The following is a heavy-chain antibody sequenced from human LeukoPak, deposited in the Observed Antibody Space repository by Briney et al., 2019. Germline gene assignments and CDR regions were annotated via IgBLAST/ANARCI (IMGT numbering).Heavy chain of an antibody. CDR2: IYTSGST. Sequence: SGTLSLTCAVSGGSISSSNWWSWVRQPPGKGLEWIGRIYTSGSTNYNPSLKSRVTMSVDTSKNQFSLKLSSVTAADTAVYYCARASYYYGSGSGPRFDPWGQGTLVTVSS. D-gene: IGHD3-10*01. CDR1: GGSISSSNW. J-gene: IGHJ5*02. V-gene: IGHV4-4*02. CDR3: ARASYYYGSGSGPRFDP.